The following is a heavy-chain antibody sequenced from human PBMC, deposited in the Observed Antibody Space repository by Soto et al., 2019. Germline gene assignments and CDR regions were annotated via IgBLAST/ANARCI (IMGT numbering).Heavy chain of an antibody. Sequence: QVQLVQSGAEVKKPGSSVKVSCKASGGTFSSYAISWVRQAPGQGLEWMGGIIPIFGTANYAQKFQGRVTITADESTSTAYMELSSLRSEDTAVYYCARERDIYGTQVRLYYYYGMDVWGQGTTVTVSS. CDR1: GGTFSSYA. D-gene: IGHD5-18*01. J-gene: IGHJ6*02. CDR2: IIPIFGTA. CDR3: ARERDIYGTQVRLYYYYGMDV. V-gene: IGHV1-69*01.